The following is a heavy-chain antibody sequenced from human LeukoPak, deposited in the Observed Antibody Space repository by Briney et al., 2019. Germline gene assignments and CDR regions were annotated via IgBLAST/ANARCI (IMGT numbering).Heavy chain of an antibody. V-gene: IGHV3-15*01. CDR3: TTDFSSTSWHSPTDY. D-gene: IGHD2-2*01. CDR2: IKSKTDGGTT. J-gene: IGHJ4*02. CDR1: GFTFSNAW. Sequence: GGSLRLSCAGSGFTFSNAWMSWVRQAPGKGLEWVGRIKSKTDGGTTDYAAPVKGRFTISRDDSKNTLYLQMNSLKTEDTAVYYCTTDFSSTSWHSPTDYWGQGTLVTVSS.